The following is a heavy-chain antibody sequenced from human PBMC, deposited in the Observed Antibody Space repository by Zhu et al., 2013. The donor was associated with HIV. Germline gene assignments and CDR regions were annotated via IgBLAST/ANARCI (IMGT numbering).Heavy chain of an antibody. V-gene: IGHV4-59*01. D-gene: IGHD3-9*01. CDR2: IYYSGST. Sequence: QVQLQESGPGLVKPSETLSLTCTVSGGSISSYYWSWIRQPPGKGLEWIGYIYYSGSTNYNPSLKSRVTISVDTSKNQFSLKLSSVTAADMAVYYCARWVLTGYYTPNWFDPWGQGTPGHRLL. CDR1: GGSISSYY. CDR3: ARWVLTGYYTPNWFDP. J-gene: IGHJ5*02.